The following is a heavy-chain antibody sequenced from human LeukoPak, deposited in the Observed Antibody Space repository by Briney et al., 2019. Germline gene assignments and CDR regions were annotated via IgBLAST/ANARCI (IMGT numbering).Heavy chain of an antibody. CDR2: IYTSGST. D-gene: IGHD6-13*01. CDR1: VGSISSGIYY. Sequence: PSETLSLTCTVSVGSISSGIYYWSWIRQPAGRGLEWLGRIYTSGSTNYNPSLKSRVTISVDTSKNQFSLKLSSVTAADTAVYYCARTNLAGTGAYYYYGMDVWGQGTTVTVS. CDR3: ARTNLAGTGAYYYYGMDV. J-gene: IGHJ6*02. V-gene: IGHV4-61*02.